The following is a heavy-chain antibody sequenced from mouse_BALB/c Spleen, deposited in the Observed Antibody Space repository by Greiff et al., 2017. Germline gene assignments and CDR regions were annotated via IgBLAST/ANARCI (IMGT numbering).Heavy chain of an antibody. V-gene: IGHV5-12-2*01. CDR1: GFTFSSYT. J-gene: IGHJ1*01. CDR3: ARTEVRRYFDV. D-gene: IGHD2-14*01. CDR2: ISNGGGST. Sequence: EVKLQESGGGLVQPGGSLKLSCAASGFTFSSYTMSWVRQTPEKRLEWVAYISNGGGSTYYPDTVKGRFTISRDNAKNTLYLQMSSLKSEDTAMYYCARTEVRRYFDVWGAGTTVTVSS.